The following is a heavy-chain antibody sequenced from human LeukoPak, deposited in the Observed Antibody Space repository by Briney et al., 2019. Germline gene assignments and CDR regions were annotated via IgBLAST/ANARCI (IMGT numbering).Heavy chain of an antibody. D-gene: IGHD2-2*01. V-gene: IGHV4-39*01. J-gene: IGHJ4*02. CDR3: ARLAPGYCSSTNCYAFDY. CDR1: GDSISSSSYY. CDR2: IYYSGRT. Sequence: SGTLSLTCSVSGDSISSSSYYWGWIRQPPGKGLEWIGSIYYSGRTYYNPTLKTRVTIAVDTSKNQFSLKLNSVTAADTSVYYCARLAPGYCSSTNCYAFDYWGRGALVSVSS.